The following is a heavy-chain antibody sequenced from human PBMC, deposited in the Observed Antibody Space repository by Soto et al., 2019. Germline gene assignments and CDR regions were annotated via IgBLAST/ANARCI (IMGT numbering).Heavy chain of an antibody. Sequence: EVQLVESGGGWLQPGGSLRVSCAASGFTVSSSYMSWVRQAPGKGLEWVATLYSAGATYYADSVKGRFTISRDNSQNTLYRQMNGLKVEETAVYNWARVVESNVWNGYWFFELWGRGTLVTVSS. CDR1: GFTVSSSY. CDR3: ARVVESNVWNGYWFFEL. J-gene: IGHJ2*01. D-gene: IGHD3-16*01. V-gene: IGHV3-53*01. CDR2: LYSAGAT.